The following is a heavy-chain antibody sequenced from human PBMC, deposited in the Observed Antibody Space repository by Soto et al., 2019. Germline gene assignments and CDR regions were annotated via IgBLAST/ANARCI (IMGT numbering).Heavy chain of an antibody. D-gene: IGHD3-22*01. CDR2: IDPSDSQT. J-gene: IGHJ4*02. CDR1: GYRGAGSL. Sequence: GHSHKLSDTGCGYRGAGSLMTCDRPKTRKGLWWMGLIDPSDSQTYYSPSFRGHVTISVTKSITTVFLQWSSLRASDTAMYYCARLIYDSDTGPNYQYYFDSWGQGTPVTVSS. CDR3: ARLIYDSDTGPNYQYYFDS. V-gene: IGHV5-10-1*01.